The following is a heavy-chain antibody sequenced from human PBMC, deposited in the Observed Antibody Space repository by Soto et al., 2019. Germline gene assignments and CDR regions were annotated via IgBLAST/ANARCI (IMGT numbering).Heavy chain of an antibody. V-gene: IGHV3-21*01. CDR2: ISSSSSYI. J-gene: IGHJ5*02. CDR1: GFTFSSYS. CDR3: GRAPHPFVLRVYARFAP. D-gene: IGHD2-8*01. Sequence: EVQLVESGGGLVKPGGSLRLSCAASGFTFSSYSMNWVRQAPGKGLEWVSSISSSSSYIYYADSVKGRFTISRDNAKNPLYLKMNSLRAEDTAVYYCGRAPHPFVLRVYARFAPGGKEPLVTVSS.